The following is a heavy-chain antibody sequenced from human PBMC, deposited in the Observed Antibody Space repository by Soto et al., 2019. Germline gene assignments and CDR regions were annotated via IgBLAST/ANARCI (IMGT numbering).Heavy chain of an antibody. J-gene: IGHJ4*02. Sequence: GGSLRLACAASVFTFSTYWMDWVRQAPGKGLVWVSRINYDGSSTDYADSVKGRFTISRDNAKNTLYLQMNTLTAEDTAVYYCTRGPRHTSVGTGAYCGQGPLVTVSS. CDR3: TRGPRHTSVGTGAY. V-gene: IGHV3-74*01. CDR1: VFTFSTYW. D-gene: IGHD3-10*01. CDR2: INYDGSST.